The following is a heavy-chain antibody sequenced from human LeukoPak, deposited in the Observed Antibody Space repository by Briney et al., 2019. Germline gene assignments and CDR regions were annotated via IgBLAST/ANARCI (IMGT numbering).Heavy chain of an antibody. CDR3: ARAPGYSSGWYDY. Sequence: SETLSLTCTVSGGSISSYYWSWIRQPPGKGLEWIGYIYYSGSTNYNPSLKSRVTISVDTSKNQFSLKLSSVTAADTAVYYCARAPGYSSGWYDYWGQGTLVTVSS. D-gene: IGHD6-19*01. CDR2: IYYSGST. V-gene: IGHV4-59*01. J-gene: IGHJ4*02. CDR1: GGSISSYY.